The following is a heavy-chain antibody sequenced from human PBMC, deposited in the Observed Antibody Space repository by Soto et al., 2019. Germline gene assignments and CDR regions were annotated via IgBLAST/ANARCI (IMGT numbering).Heavy chain of an antibody. CDR3: ARQIYDSDTGPNFQYYFDS. CDR2: IVPSDSQT. Sequence: GESLKISCQGSGYSFAGYWITWVRQKPGKGLEWMGRIVPSDSQTYYSPSFRGHVTISATKSITTVFLQWSSLRASDTAMYYCARQIYDSDTGPNFQYYFDSWGQGTPVTVSS. D-gene: IGHD3-22*01. J-gene: IGHJ4*02. CDR1: GYSFAGYW. V-gene: IGHV5-10-1*01.